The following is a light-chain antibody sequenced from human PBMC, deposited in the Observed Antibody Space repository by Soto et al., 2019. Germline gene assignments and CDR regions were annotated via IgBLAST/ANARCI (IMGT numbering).Light chain of an antibody. Sequence: EIQLTQSSSFVSASVGDRVTITCWASQDISSHLAWYQQKPGKVPRLLISAASTLQSGVPSRFSGSGAGTEFSLTISGLQPEDFATYYCQQFNSYPITFGQGTGLEIK. CDR2: AAS. CDR1: QDISSH. CDR3: QQFNSYPIT. V-gene: IGKV1-9*01. J-gene: IGKJ5*01.